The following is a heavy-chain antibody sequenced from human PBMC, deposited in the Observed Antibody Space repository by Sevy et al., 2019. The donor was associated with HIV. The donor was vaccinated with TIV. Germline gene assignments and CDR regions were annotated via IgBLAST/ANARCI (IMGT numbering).Heavy chain of an antibody. CDR1: GDSISNNDYY. CDR2: IYYSWST. J-gene: IGHJ4*02. CDR3: AREGPRIAQFDY. V-gene: IGHV4-39*02. D-gene: IGHD6-13*01. Sequence: SETLSLTCTVSGDSISNNDYYWAWIRQPPGKGLDWIWSIYYSWSTYYTPSLRSRVTISVDTSKNQFSLKLRSVTAADTAVYYCAREGPRIAQFDYWGQGTLVTVSS.